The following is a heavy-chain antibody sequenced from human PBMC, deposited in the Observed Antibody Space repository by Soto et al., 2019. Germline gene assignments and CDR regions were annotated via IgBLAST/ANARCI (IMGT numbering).Heavy chain of an antibody. CDR2: INPNSGGT. CDR1: GYTFTGYY. J-gene: IGHJ6*02. Sequence: GASVKVSCKASGYTFTGYYMHWVRQAPGQGLEWMGWINPNSGGTNYAQKFQGWVTMTRDTSISTAYMELSRLRSDDTAVYYCARGEDPYCSSTSCYYYGMDVWGQGTTVTVSS. V-gene: IGHV1-2*04. CDR3: ARGEDPYCSSTSCYYYGMDV. D-gene: IGHD2-2*01.